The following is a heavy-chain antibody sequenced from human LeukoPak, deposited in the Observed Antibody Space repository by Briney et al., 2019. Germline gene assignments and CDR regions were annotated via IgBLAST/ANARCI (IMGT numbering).Heavy chain of an antibody. CDR1: GFTVSSNY. J-gene: IGHJ4*02. CDR3: AKASWVSNADAVL. D-gene: IGHD1-1*01. CDR2: IYSGGSGGNT. Sequence: GGSLRLSCAASGFTVSSNYMSWVCQAPGKGLEWVSVIYSGGSGGNTYYADSVKGRFTLSRDDSRNTVYLQLNNLRVEDTAVYYCAKASWVSNADAVLWGQGTLVTVSS. V-gene: IGHV3-53*01.